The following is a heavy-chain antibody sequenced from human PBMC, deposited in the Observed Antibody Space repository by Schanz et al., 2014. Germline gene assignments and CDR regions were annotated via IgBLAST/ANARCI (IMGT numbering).Heavy chain of an antibody. CDR1: GGSFSGYD. D-gene: IGHD3-3*01. CDR3: ARGVQSGFAYYYGMDV. V-gene: IGHV4-34*01. CDR2: INHSGST. Sequence: QVQLQQWGAGLLKPSETLSLTCAVYGGSFSGYDWSWIRQPTGKGLEWIGEINHSGSTNYNPSLKSQATLSVDPSKNQFSRKLSSVTAADTAVYYCARGVQSGFAYYYGMDVWGQGTTVTVSS. J-gene: IGHJ6*02.